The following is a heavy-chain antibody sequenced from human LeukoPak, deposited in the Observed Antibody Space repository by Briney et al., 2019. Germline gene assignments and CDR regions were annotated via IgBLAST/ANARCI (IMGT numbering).Heavy chain of an antibody. CDR2: INPNSGGT. J-gene: IGHJ4*02. CDR3: ARAGTQNYYGSEFDY. V-gene: IGHV1-2*02. CDR1: GYTFTGYY. D-gene: IGHD3-10*01. Sequence: ASVKVSCKASGYTFTGYYMHWVRQAPGQGLEWMGWINPNSGGTNYAQEFQGRVNMTRDTSISTAYMEVTRLRSDDTAVYYCARAGTQNYYGSEFDYWGQGTLVTVSS.